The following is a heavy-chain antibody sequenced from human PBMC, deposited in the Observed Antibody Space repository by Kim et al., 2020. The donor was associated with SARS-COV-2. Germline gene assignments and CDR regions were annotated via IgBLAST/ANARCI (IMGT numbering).Heavy chain of an antibody. D-gene: IGHD6-13*01. Sequence: GGSLRLSCAASGFTFSSYWMSWVRQAPGKGLELVSNIKQDGSEKYYVDSVKSRFTISRDKAKNSLYLQMNSLRAEDTAVYYCARDRGIAAAGTDYWGQGTLVSDS. CDR1: GFTFSSYW. J-gene: IGHJ4*02. CDR2: IKQDGSEK. CDR3: ARDRGIAAAGTDY. V-gene: IGHV3-7*01.